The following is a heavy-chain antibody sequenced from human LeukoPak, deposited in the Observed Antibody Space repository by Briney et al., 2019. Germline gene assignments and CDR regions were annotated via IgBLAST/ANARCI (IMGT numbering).Heavy chain of an antibody. J-gene: IGHJ5*02. Sequence: GASVKVSCKAPGYTFTSYYMHWVRQAPGQGLEWMGIINPSGGSTSYAQKFQGRVTMTRDTSTSTVYMELSSLRSEDTAVYYCAKSSPHGSGSYYNAYNWFDPWGQGTLVTVSS. CDR2: INPSGGST. CDR1: GYTFTSYY. CDR3: AKSSPHGSGSYYNAYNWFDP. V-gene: IGHV1-46*03. D-gene: IGHD3-10*01.